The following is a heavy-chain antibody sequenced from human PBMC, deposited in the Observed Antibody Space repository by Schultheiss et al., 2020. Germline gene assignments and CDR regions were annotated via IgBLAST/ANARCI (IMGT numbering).Heavy chain of an antibody. D-gene: IGHD1-26*01. Sequence: SETLSLTCSVSVGSINGAGYYWTWIRQHPGKGLEWIGYIYYSGSVFYNPSLQSRGTISLDTSKNQFSLTLTSVTAADTAVYYCERRVGGYNFFDPWGRGTLVTVSS. J-gene: IGHJ5*02. CDR2: IYYSGSV. V-gene: IGHV4-31*03. CDR1: VGSINGAGYY. CDR3: ERRVGGYNFFDP.